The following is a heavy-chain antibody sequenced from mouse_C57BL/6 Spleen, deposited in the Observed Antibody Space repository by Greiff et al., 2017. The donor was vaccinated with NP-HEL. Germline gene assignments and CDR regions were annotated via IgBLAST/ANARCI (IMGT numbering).Heavy chain of an antibody. CDR2: IDPENGDT. V-gene: IGHV14-4*01. D-gene: IGHD1-1*01. CDR1: GFNIKDDY. CDR3: TTMTTVVAKGDY. J-gene: IGHJ2*01. Sequence: VQLQQSGAELVRPGASVKLSCTASGFNIKDDYMHWVKQRPEQGLEWIGWIDPENGDTEYASKFQGKATITADTSSNTAYLQLSSQTSEDTAVYYCTTMTTVVAKGDYWGQGTTLTVSS.